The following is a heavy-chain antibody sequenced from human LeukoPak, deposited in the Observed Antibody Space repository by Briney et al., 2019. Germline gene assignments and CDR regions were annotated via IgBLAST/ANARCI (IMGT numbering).Heavy chain of an antibody. J-gene: IGHJ4*02. CDR2: INPNSGDT. V-gene: IGHV1-2*02. Sequence: ASVEVSCKTSGYTFTGYYMHWVRQAPGQGLEWMGWINPNSGDTKHAQSVQGRVTMTRDTSISTIYMELSRLRSDDTAVYYCAGGIGRYSSSYFDYWGQGTLVTVSS. D-gene: IGHD1-26*01. CDR3: AGGIGRYSSSYFDY. CDR1: GYTFTGYY.